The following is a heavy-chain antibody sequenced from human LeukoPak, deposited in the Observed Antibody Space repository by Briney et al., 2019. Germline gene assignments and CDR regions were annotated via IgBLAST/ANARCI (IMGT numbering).Heavy chain of an antibody. V-gene: IGHV3-7*01. J-gene: IGHJ3*02. D-gene: IGHD2-15*01. CDR1: GFTFSSYW. Sequence: GGSLRLSCAASGFTFSSYWMSWVRQAPGKGLEWVANIKEDGSQKYYVDSVKGRFTISRDNSKNTLYLQMGSLRAEDMAIYYCARDRDGGFAFDIWGQGTLVTVSS. CDR2: IKEDGSQK. CDR3: ARDRDGGFAFDI.